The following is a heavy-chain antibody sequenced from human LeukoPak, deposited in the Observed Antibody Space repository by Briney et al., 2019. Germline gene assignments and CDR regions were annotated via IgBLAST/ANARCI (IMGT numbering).Heavy chain of an antibody. D-gene: IGHD6-13*01. CDR3: ARDSPYSSSWYAARY. V-gene: IGHV4-61*01. CDR2: IYYSGST. Sequence: SSETLSLTCTVSGGSVSSGSYYWSWIRQPPGKGLEWIGYIYYSGSTNYNPSHKSRVTISVDTSKNQFSLKLSSVTAADTAVYYCARDSPYSSSWYAARYWGQGTLVTVSS. J-gene: IGHJ4*02. CDR1: GGSVSSGSYY.